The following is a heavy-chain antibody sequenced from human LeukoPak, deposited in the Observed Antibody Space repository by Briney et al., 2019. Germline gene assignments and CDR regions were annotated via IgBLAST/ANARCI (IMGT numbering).Heavy chain of an antibody. CDR2: INPSGGGT. J-gene: IGHJ4*02. V-gene: IGHV1-46*01. Sequence: ASVKVSCKASGYTFTSYYMHWVRQAPGQGLEWMGIINPSGGGTSYAQKFQGRVTMTRDTSTSTVYMELSSLRSEDTAVYYCARTYSSSWYGPGGYFDYWGQGTLVTVSS. D-gene: IGHD6-13*01. CDR1: GYTFTSYY. CDR3: ARTYSSSWYGPGGYFDY.